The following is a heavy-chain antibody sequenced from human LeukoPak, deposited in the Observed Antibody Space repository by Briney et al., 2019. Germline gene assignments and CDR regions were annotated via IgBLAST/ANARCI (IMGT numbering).Heavy chain of an antibody. D-gene: IGHD3-10*01. Sequence: GESLKISCKGSGYSFTSYWIGWVHQMPGKGLEWMGIIYPGDSDTRYSPSFQGQVTISADKSISTAYLQWSSLKASDTAMYYCARLAVVRGVIGAFDIWGQGTMVTVSS. V-gene: IGHV5-51*07. J-gene: IGHJ3*02. CDR3: ARLAVVRGVIGAFDI. CDR1: GYSFTSYW. CDR2: IYPGDSDT.